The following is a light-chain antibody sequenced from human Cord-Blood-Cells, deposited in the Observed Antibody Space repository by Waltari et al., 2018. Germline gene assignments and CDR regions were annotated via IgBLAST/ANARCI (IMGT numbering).Light chain of an antibody. CDR1: SSDVGGYNY. CDR3: SSYTSSSTLYV. J-gene: IGLJ1*01. Sequence: QSALTQPASVSGSPGQSITISCTGTSSDVGGYNYVSWYQQHPGKAPKLMIYDVSNRPSGVSNRVSGSKSGSTAYQTISVLQAEDEADYYCSSYTSSSTLYVFGTGTKVTVL. CDR2: DVS. V-gene: IGLV2-14*01.